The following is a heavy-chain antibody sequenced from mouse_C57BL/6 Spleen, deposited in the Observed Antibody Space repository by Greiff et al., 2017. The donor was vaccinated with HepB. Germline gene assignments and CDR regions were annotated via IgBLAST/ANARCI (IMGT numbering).Heavy chain of an antibody. J-gene: IGHJ3*01. V-gene: IGHV1-26*01. Sequence: EVQLQQSGPELVKPGASVKISCKASGYAFTDYYMNWVKQSHGKSLEWIGDINPNNGGTSYNQKFKGKATLTVDKSSSTAYMELRSLTSEDSAVYYCADDYRFAYWGQGTLVTVSA. CDR1: GYAFTDYY. CDR2: INPNNGGT. D-gene: IGHD2-4*01. CDR3: ADDYRFAY.